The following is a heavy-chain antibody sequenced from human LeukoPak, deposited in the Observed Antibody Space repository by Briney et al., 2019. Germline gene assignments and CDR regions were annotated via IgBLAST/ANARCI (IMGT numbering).Heavy chain of an antibody. CDR3: ARLPNYYGSGSYFSWIDY. Sequence: GESLKISCKGSGYSFTSYWIGWVRQVPGKGLEWMGIIYPGDSDTRYSPSFQGQVTISADKSISTAYLQWSSLKASDTAMYYCARLPNYYGSGSYFSWIDYWGQGTLVTVSS. D-gene: IGHD3-10*01. J-gene: IGHJ4*02. V-gene: IGHV5-51*01. CDR1: GYSFTSYW. CDR2: IYPGDSDT.